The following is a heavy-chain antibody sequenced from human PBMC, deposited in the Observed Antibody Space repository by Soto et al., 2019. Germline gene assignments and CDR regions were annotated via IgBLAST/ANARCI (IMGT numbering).Heavy chain of an antibody. J-gene: IGHJ6*02. Sequence: PGGSLRLSCVASGFTFSSYAMHWVRQAPGKGLEWVAVISYSGSENSYSDSVKGRFAISRDNSKNTLYLQMSSLRVEDAAVYYCVKDRVYFGSGTHCYGMDVWGQDTTSPVS. D-gene: IGHD3-10*01. V-gene: IGHV3-30*18. CDR1: GFTFSSYA. CDR2: ISYSGSEN. CDR3: VKDRVYFGSGTHCYGMDV.